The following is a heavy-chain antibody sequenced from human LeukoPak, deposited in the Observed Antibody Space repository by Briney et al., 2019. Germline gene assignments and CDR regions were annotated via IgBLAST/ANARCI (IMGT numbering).Heavy chain of an antibody. Sequence: SETLSLTCAVYGGSFSGYYWSWIRQPPGKGLEWIGEINHSGSTNYNPSLKSRVTISVDTSKNQFSLKLSSVTAADTAVYYCARVPSPSAAAEVPWFDPWGQGTLVTVSS. J-gene: IGHJ5*02. D-gene: IGHD6-13*01. CDR1: GGSFSGYY. CDR3: ARVPSPSAAAEVPWFDP. V-gene: IGHV4-34*01. CDR2: INHSGST.